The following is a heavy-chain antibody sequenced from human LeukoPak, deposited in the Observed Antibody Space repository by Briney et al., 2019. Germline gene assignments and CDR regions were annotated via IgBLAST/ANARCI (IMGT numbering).Heavy chain of an antibody. V-gene: IGHV4-4*02. J-gene: IGHJ5*02. CDR1: GGSISSDNW. CDR2: IYHSGST. CDR3: ARPARAPTSWFDP. Sequence: SGTLSLTCAVSGGSISSDNWWSWVRQPPGKGLEWIGEIYHSGSTNYNPSLQSRVTISVDKSNNHFSLRLTSVTAADTAVYYCARPARAPTSWFDPWGQGTLVTVSP.